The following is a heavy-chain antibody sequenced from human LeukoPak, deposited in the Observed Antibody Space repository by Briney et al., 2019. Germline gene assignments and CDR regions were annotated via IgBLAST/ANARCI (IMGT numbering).Heavy chain of an antibody. J-gene: IGHJ4*02. CDR3: AKFKRGFDY. D-gene: IGHD3-16*01. CDR1: GFTFSSYA. Sequence: PGGSLRLSCVLSGFTFSSYAMSWVRHAPGKGLEWVSAISGSGGRTYYADSVKGRFTISRDNSKNTLYLQMNSLRAEDTAVYYCAKFKRGFDYWGQGTLVTVSS. CDR2: ISGSGGRT. V-gene: IGHV3-23*01.